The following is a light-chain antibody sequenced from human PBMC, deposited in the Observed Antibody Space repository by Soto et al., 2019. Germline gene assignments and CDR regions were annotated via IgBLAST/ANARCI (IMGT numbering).Light chain of an antibody. V-gene: IGKV3-20*01. J-gene: IGKJ2*01. CDR2: GAS. Sequence: EIVVTQSPGTLSLSPGERATLSCRASQSVSSSYLAWYQQNPGQAPRLLIYGASSRATGIPDRFSGSGSGTDFTLTISRLEPEDFAVYYCQQYGSSLYTFGQGTKLEIK. CDR1: QSVSSSY. CDR3: QQYGSSLYT.